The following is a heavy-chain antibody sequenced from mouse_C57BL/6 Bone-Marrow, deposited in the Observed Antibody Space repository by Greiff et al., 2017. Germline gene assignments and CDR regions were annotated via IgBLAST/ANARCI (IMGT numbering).Heavy chain of an antibody. CDR2: IYPRSGNT. D-gene: IGHD1-1*01. J-gene: IGHJ4*01. CDR1: GYTFTSYG. CDR3: ARFNYYGSSYVLYAMDY. V-gene: IGHV1-81*01. Sequence: VQLQQSGAELARPGASVKLSCKASGYTFTSYGISWVKQRTGQGLEWIGEIYPRSGNTYYNEKFKGKDTLTADKSSSTAYMELRSLTSEDSAVYFCARFNYYGSSYVLYAMDYWGQGTSVTVSS.